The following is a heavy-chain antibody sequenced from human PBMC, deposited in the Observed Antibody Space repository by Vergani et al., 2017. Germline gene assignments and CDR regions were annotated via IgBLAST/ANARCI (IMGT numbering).Heavy chain of an antibody. V-gene: IGHV4-30-4*08. Sequence: QVHLQESGPGLVKSSQTLSLTCTVSGVSFRSADYYWSWIRQAPGKGLEWIGYIYHSGSTSYNPSLKSRVSMSVETSKNQFSLNLRSVTAADTAIYYCARIGPYFHDSRIDYWGQGRLVTVSS. CDR1: GVSFRSADYY. CDR3: ARIGPYFHDSRIDY. D-gene: IGHD3-22*01. J-gene: IGHJ4*02. CDR2: IYHSGST.